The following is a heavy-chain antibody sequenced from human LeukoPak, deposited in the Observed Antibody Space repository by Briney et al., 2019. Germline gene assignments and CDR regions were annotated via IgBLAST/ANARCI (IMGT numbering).Heavy chain of an antibody. CDR3: ARVSFEPSVVPAAMGGY. D-gene: IGHD2-2*01. V-gene: IGHV3-30-3*01. J-gene: IGHJ4*02. CDR2: ISYDGSNK. CDR1: GFTFSSYA. Sequence: GRSLRLSCAASGFTFSSYAMHWVRQAPGKGLEWVAVISYDGSNKYYADSVKGRFTISRDNSKNTLYLQMNSLRAEDTAVYYCARVSFEPSVVPAAMGGYWGQGTLVTVSP.